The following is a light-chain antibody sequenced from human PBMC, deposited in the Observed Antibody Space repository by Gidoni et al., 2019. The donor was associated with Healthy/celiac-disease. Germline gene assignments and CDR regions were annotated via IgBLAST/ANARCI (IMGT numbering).Light chain of an antibody. V-gene: IGKV3-20*01. Sequence: EIVLTQPPGTLSLSPGERATLPCRASQSVSSSYLAWYQQKPGQAPRLLIYGASSRATGIPGRCSGSGCGTDFTLTISRLEPEDCAVYYCQQYGSSPRTFGQGTKVEIK. CDR1: QSVSSSY. J-gene: IGKJ1*01. CDR3: QQYGSSPRT. CDR2: GAS.